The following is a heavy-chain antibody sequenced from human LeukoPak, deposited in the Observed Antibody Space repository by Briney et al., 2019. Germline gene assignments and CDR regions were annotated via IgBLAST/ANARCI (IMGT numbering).Heavy chain of an antibody. D-gene: IGHD6-13*01. CDR3: ARVTGYRIEDYFDY. V-gene: IGHV4-39*07. CDR1: GGSISSSSYY. Sequence: SETLSLTCTVSGGSISSSSYYWGWIRQPPGKGLEWIGSIYYSGSTYYNPSLKSRVTISVDTSKNQFSLKLRSVTAADTAVYYCARVTGYRIEDYFDYWGQGTLVTVSS. CDR2: IYYSGST. J-gene: IGHJ4*02.